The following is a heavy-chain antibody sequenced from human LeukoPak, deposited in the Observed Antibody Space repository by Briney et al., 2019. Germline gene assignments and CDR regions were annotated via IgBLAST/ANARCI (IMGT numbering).Heavy chain of an antibody. J-gene: IGHJ3*01. CDR1: GFTFNNYQ. CDR2: IHSDGTRI. Sequence: GGSLRLSCAASGFTFNNYQMYWVRQAPGKGLVWVSHIHSDGTRIAYADSVKGRFTISRDNAKNTLYLQMNSLRAEDTAVYYCARAVGPFDFWGPGTLVIVSS. V-gene: IGHV3-74*01. CDR3: ARAVGPFDF.